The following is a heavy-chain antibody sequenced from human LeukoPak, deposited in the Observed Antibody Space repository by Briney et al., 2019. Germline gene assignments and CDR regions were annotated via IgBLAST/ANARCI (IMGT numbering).Heavy chain of an antibody. CDR2: IHHSGST. CDR1: GYSITSGYY. Sequence: SETLSLTCTVSGYSITSGYYWGCIRQAPGKGLEWIGSIHHSGSTYYNPSLKSRVTISVDTSKNQFSLKLSSVTAADTAVYYCARLQLWLDYWGQGTLVTVSS. D-gene: IGHD5-18*01. J-gene: IGHJ4*02. CDR3: ARLQLWLDY. V-gene: IGHV4-38-2*02.